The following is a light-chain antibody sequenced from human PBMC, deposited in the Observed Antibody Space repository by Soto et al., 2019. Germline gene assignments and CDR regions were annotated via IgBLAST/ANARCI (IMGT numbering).Light chain of an antibody. Sequence: QSALAQSPPANGSPGQPVTIPYTGTTMDISSSDSVSWYQQNPGKAPKIMIYDVTRRHSGVPDRFSGSKSGNTSSLTVSALQAEDVANYYCSSYTARNKLVFGTGTKV. CDR1: TMDISSSDS. CDR2: DVT. CDR3: SSYTARNKLV. J-gene: IGLJ1*01. V-gene: IGLV2-8*01.